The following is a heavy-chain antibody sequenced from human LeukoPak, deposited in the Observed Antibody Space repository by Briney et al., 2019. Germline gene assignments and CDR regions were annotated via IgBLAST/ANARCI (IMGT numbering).Heavy chain of an antibody. CDR2: INHSGST. V-gene: IGHV4-34*01. D-gene: IGHD6-19*01. Sequence: SETLSLTRAVYGGSFSGYYWTWIRQPPGKGLEWIGEINHSGSTNYNPSLKSRVTISVDTSKTQFSLKLSSVTAADTAVYYCTRVRRIISVAGTRWFDPWGQGTLVTVSS. CDR3: TRVRRIISVAGTRWFDP. CDR1: GGSFSGYY. J-gene: IGHJ5*02.